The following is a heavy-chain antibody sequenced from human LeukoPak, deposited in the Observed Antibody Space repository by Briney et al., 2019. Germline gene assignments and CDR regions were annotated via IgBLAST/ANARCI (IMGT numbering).Heavy chain of an antibody. Sequence: PGGSLRLSCAASGFTFSSYAMHWVRQAPGKGLEWVAVISYDGSNKHYADSVKGRFTISRDNSKNTLYLQMNSLRAEDTAVYYCARACITMIVVVPDYWGQGTLVTVSS. V-gene: IGHV3-30*04. CDR2: ISYDGSNK. D-gene: IGHD3-22*01. J-gene: IGHJ4*02. CDR3: ARACITMIVVVPDY. CDR1: GFTFSSYA.